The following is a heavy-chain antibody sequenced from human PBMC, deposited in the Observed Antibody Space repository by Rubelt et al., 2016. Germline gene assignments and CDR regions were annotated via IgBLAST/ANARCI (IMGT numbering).Heavy chain of an antibody. V-gene: IGHV4-34*01. J-gene: IGHJ6*03. Sequence: QVQLQQWGAGLLKPSETLSLTCAVYGGSLSDYYWHWIRQSPGKGLEWIGDVKHGEGTNYNPALESRVTISVDTSKNQFSRRLGSVTAADTAVYYCARSTWMGSYYYMDVWGLGTTVTVSS. D-gene: IGHD1-1*01. CDR1: GGSLSDYY. CDR3: ARSTWMGSYYYMDV. CDR2: VKHGEGT.